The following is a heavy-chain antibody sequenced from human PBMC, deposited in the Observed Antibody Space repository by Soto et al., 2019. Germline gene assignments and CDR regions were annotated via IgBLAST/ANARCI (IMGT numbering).Heavy chain of an antibody. CDR1: GFTFSDYT. V-gene: IGHV3-21*01. CDR2: ISNSSIYI. D-gene: IGHD2-8*01. Sequence: EVQLVESGGGLVKPGGSLRLSCAASGFTFSDYTINLVRQAPGKGLEWVSSISNSSIYIYYADSVKGRFTISSDNAQNSLYLQMDSLSAEDTAGYYCARGRLTNGDFYYWGPGDLVTGSS. CDR3: ARGRLTNGDFYY. J-gene: IGHJ4*02.